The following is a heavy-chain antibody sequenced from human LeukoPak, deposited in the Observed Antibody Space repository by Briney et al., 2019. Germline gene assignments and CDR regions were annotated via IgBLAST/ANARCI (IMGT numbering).Heavy chain of an antibody. Sequence: SETLSLTCTVSGGSISSSSYYWGWIRQPPGKGLEWIGSIYYSGSTYYNPSLKSRVTISVDTSKNQFSLKLSSVTAADTAVYYCARAYGSGSYSTSYYYYYGMDVWGQGTTVTVSS. D-gene: IGHD3-10*01. V-gene: IGHV4-39*07. J-gene: IGHJ6*02. CDR3: ARAYGSGSYSTSYYYYYGMDV. CDR2: IYYSGST. CDR1: GGSISSSSYY.